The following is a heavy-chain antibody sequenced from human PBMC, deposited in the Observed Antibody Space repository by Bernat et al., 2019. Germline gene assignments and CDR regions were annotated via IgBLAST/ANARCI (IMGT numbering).Heavy chain of an antibody. Sequence: QVQLVESGGGVVQPGRSLRLSCAASGFTFSSYCMHWVRQAPGKGLEWVAFISYGGSNKYYADSVKGRFTISRDNAKNTLYLQMNSLRAEDTAVYYCGKDIRCIVGGSKRYHYYGMDVWGQGTTVTVSS. CDR2: ISYGGSNK. J-gene: IGHJ6*02. CDR3: GKDIRCIVGGSKRYHYYGMDV. CDR1: GFTFSSYC. D-gene: IGHD1-26*01. V-gene: IGHV3-30*18.